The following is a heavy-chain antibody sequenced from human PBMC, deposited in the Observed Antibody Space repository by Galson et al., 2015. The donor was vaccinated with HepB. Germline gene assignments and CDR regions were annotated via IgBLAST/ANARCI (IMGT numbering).Heavy chain of an antibody. CDR1: GYTFNSYG. CDR2: ISTYNGNT. D-gene: IGHD4-23*01. CDR3: ARPQSYGGHLYYFDY. J-gene: IGHJ4*02. Sequence: SVKVSCKASGYTFNSYGVTWVRQAPGQGLEWMGWISTYNGNTNYAQKLQGRVTMTTDTSTNTAYMELRSLRSDDTAVYYCARPQSYGGHLYYFDYWGQGTLVTVSS. V-gene: IGHV1-18*01.